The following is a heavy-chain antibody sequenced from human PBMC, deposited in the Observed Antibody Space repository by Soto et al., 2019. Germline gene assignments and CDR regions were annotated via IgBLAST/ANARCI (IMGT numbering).Heavy chain of an antibody. CDR3: ARGRGGTYDAFDI. J-gene: IGHJ3*02. D-gene: IGHD1-26*01. Sequence: QVQLRESGPGLVKPSETLSLTCTVSSGSIGPYFWSWIRQPPGKGLEWIGYIYYSGTTNYNPSLKSRVTIFLDTSKNQFSLRLSSVTAADTAVYYCARGRGGTYDAFDIWGQGTRVTVSS. V-gene: IGHV4-59*01. CDR1: SGSIGPYF. CDR2: IYYSGTT.